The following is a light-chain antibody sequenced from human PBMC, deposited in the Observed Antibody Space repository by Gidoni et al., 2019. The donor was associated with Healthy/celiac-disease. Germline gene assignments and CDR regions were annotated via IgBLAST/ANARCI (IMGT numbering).Light chain of an antibody. Sequence: DIVLTQSPATLCVSPGERAALSCRASQSVSSNLAWYHQKPGQAPRRLIYGASTRAPGIPAWFSGSGSGTEFTLTISSLQSEDFAVYYCQQYNNWPPITFGQGTRLEIK. CDR3: QQYNNWPPIT. V-gene: IGKV3-15*01. CDR1: QSVSSN. CDR2: GAS. J-gene: IGKJ5*01.